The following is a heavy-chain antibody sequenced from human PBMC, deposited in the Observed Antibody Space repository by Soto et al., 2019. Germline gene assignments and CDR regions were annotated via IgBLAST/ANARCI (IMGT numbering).Heavy chain of an antibody. V-gene: IGHV3-15*07. CDR1: GFTFTRAW. Sequence: GGSLRLSCAASGFTFTRAWLNWVRQAPGKGLEWVGRAKSEINGGAVDYAAPVKGRFAISRDASQNTVYLQMNSLRADDTAVYYCAADLPDWGAYAFDYWGHGTQVTVSS. CDR3: AADLPDWGAYAFDY. D-gene: IGHD3-16*01. J-gene: IGHJ4*01. CDR2: AKSEINGGAV.